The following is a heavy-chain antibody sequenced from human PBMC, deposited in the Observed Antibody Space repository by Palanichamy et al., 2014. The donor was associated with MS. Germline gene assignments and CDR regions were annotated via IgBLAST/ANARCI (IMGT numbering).Heavy chain of an antibody. CDR2: INPSGGST. Sequence: GAEVKKPGASVKVPARHLDTPSPVTICTGVRQAPGQGLEWMGTINPSGGSTSYAQKFQGRVTMTRDTSTSTVYMELSSLRSDDTAVYYCARGFRPNNWGHPGYRGQGTLVTVSS. D-gene: IGHD7-27*01. J-gene: IGHJ4*02. CDR1: DTPSPVT. V-gene: IGHV1-46*01. CDR3: ARGFRPNNWGHPGY.